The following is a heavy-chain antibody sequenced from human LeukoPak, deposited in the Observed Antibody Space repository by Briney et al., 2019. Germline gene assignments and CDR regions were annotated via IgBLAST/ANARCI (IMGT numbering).Heavy chain of an antibody. CDR1: RFTFSTYT. V-gene: IGHV3-21*01. CDR3: AREDSSGYLRGENYFDY. CDR2: ITRSSRYI. D-gene: IGHD3-22*01. Sequence: GGSLRLSCAASRFTFSTYTMNWVRQAPGKGLEWVSSITRSSRYIYYADSVKGRFTISRDNAKSSLYLQMNSLRAEDTAVYYCAREDSSGYLRGENYFDYWGQGTLVTVSS. J-gene: IGHJ4*02.